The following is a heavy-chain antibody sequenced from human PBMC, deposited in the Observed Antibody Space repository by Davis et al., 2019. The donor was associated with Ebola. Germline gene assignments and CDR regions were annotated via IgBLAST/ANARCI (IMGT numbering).Heavy chain of an antibody. CDR3: ARDGPDYYGLDV. J-gene: IGHJ6*02. CDR2: VIPVFGTT. CDR1: GYTFSSYT. Sequence: SVKVSCKASGYTFSSYTITWVRQAPGQGLEWMGWVIPVFGTTNYAQKFQGRVSITRDTSTSTIYMEVRRLRSDDTAVYYCARDGPDYYGLDVWGQGTAVTVSS. V-gene: IGHV1-69*06.